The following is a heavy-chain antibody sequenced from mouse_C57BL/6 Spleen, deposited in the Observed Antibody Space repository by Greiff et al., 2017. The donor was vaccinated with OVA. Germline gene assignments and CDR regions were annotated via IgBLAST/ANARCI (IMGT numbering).Heavy chain of an antibody. CDR3: ARATRGGMDY. Sequence: QVQLQQPGAELVRPGTSVKLSCKASGYTFTSYWLHWVKQRPGQGLEWIGVIDPSDSYTNYNQKFKGKATLTVDTSSSTAYMQLSSLTSEDSAVYYCARATRGGMDYWGQGTSVTVSS. CDR1: GYTFTSYW. J-gene: IGHJ4*01. V-gene: IGHV1-59*01. D-gene: IGHD2-1*01. CDR2: IDPSDSYT.